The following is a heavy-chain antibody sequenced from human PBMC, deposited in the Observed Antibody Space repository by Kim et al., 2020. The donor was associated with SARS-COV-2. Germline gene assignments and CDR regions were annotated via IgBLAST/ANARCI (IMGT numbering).Heavy chain of an antibody. D-gene: IGHD1-26*01. CDR1: GGSISSYY. CDR2: IYYGGST. J-gene: IGHJ4*02. CDR3: ATQAIVGDGAVDD. V-gene: IGHV4-59*13. Sequence: SETLSLTCTASGGSISSYYRSWIRQAPGKGLEWIGYIYYGGSTNYNPSLKSRVTISVETSKNQFSLKLSSVTAADAAVYYCATQAIVGDGAVDDWGQRT.